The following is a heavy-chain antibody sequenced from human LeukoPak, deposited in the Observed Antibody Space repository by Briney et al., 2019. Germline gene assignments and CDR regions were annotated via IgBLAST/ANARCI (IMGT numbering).Heavy chain of an antibody. V-gene: IGHV1-69*05. CDR2: IIPIFGTA. CDR3: ARGARGPGGHYYDYVWGSYRYHYFDY. D-gene: IGHD3-16*02. CDR1: GGTFSSYA. J-gene: IGHJ4*02. Sequence: ASVKVSCKASGGTFSSYAISWVRQAPGQELERMGGIIPIFGTANYAQKFQGRVTITTDESTSTAYMELSSLRSEDTAVYYCARGARGPGGHYYDYVWGSYRYHYFDYWGQGTLVTVSS.